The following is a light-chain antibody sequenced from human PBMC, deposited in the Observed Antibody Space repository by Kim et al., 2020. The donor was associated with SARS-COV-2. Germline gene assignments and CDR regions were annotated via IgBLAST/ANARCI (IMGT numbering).Light chain of an antibody. CDR3: QQYYSYPLT. V-gene: IGKV1-8*01. CDR1: QGISSY. J-gene: IGKJ4*01. CDR2: SAS. Sequence: AIRMTQSPSSFSASTGDRVTITCRASQGISSYLAWYQQKPGKAPKLLIYSASTLQGGVPSRFSGSGSGTDFTLIISSLQSEDFATYYCQQYYSYPLTFGGGTKVDIK.